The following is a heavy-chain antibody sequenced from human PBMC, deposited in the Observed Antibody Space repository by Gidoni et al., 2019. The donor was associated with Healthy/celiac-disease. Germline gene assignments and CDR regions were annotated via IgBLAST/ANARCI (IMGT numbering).Heavy chain of an antibody. CDR2: IIPSFGTA. J-gene: IGHJ4*02. Sequence: QVQLVQSGAAVKKPGSSVMVSCQASGGTFSSYAISWVRQAPGQGLEWMGGIIPSFGTANYAQKYQGRVTITADESTSTAYMELSSLRSEDTAGYYCASSGYSGYGIPNVEDGGQGTLVTVSS. CDR1: GGTFSSYA. V-gene: IGHV1-69*01. CDR3: ASSGYSGYGIPNVED. D-gene: IGHD5-12*01.